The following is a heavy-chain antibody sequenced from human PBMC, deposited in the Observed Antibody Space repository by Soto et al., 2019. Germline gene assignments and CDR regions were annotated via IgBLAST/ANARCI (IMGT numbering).Heavy chain of an antibody. V-gene: IGHV3-48*02. CDR3: ARVGQQLARGVTGPAP. CDR1: GFTFSSYS. Sequence: EVQLVESGGGLVQPGGSLRLSCAASGFTFSSYSMNWVRQAPGKGLEWVSYISSSSSTIYYADSVKGRFTISRDNAKNSLYLQMNRLRDEDTAVYYCARVGQQLARGVTGPAPWGEGTLVTVSS. J-gene: IGHJ5*02. CDR2: ISSSSSTI. D-gene: IGHD6-13*01.